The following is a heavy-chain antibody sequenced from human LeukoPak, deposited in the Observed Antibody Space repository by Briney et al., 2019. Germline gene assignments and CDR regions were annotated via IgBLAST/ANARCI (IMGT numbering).Heavy chain of an antibody. CDR2: IYPGDSDT. CDR1: GYSFTSYW. J-gene: IGHJ4*02. D-gene: IGHD3-22*01. CDR3: ARSPLGHYDSSGYYSH. Sequence: GESLKISCKGSGYSFTSYWIGWVRQMPGKGLEWMGIIYPGDSDTRYSPSFQGQVTISADKSISTAYLQWSSLKASDTAMYYCARSPLGHYDSSGYYSHWGQGTLVTVSS. V-gene: IGHV5-51*01.